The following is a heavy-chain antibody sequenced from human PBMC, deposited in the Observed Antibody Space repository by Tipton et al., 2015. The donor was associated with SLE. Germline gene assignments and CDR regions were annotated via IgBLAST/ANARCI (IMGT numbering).Heavy chain of an antibody. Sequence: AVSGFTFSNYAMTWVRQAPGKGLEWVSSISSSSSYIYYADSVKGRFTISRDNAKNSLYLQMNSLRAEDTAVYYCARGPLTPAPYFDKWGQGTLVTVSS. V-gene: IGHV3-21*01. CDR3: ARGPLTPAPYFDK. CDR2: ISSSSSYI. CDR1: GFTFSNYA. J-gene: IGHJ4*02.